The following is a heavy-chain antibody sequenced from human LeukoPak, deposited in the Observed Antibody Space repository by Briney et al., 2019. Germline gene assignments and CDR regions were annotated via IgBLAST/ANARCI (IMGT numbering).Heavy chain of an antibody. D-gene: IGHD1-1*01. Sequence: GGSLRLSCAASGFTFSSHGMHWVRQAPGKGLEWVAVISYDGSNKYYADSVKGRFTISRDNSKNTLYLQMNSLRAEDTAVYYCARDSGNWYFDLWGRGTLVTVSS. V-gene: IGHV3-30*03. CDR3: ARDSGNWYFDL. CDR1: GFTFSSHG. J-gene: IGHJ2*01. CDR2: ISYDGSNK.